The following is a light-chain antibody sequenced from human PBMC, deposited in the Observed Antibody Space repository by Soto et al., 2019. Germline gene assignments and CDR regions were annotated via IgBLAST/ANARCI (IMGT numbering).Light chain of an antibody. CDR1: QTISSY. V-gene: IGKV1-39*01. CDR2: AAS. CDR3: QQTYSTPSTWT. J-gene: IGKJ1*01. Sequence: DIQMTQSPSSLSASVGDRVTITCRASQTISSYLNWYQQTPGRAPKLLIYAASGLQGGVPSRFSGSGSGTDFTLTISSLQPEDFATFYCQQTYSTPSTWTFGQGTKVEIK.